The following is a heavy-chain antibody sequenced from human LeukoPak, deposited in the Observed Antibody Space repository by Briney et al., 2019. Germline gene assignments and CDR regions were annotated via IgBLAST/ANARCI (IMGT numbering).Heavy chain of an antibody. CDR3: AREFDS. CDR1: GFIFRNYA. CDR2: ISYDGTNK. J-gene: IGHJ5*01. V-gene: IGHV3-30*01. Sequence: SGGSLRLSCAASGFIFRNYAMHWVRQAPGKGLDWVAVISYDGTNKYYADSVKGRFTISRDNSENTLFLQMNSLRVEDTAVYYCAREFDSWGQGTLVTVSS.